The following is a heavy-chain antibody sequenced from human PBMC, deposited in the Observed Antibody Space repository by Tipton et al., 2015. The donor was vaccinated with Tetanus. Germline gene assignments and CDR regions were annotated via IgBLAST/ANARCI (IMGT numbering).Heavy chain of an antibody. CDR2: IWYDGSDR. Sequence: SGFTFSSYGMHWVRQAPGKGLEWVSVIWYDGSDRYYADSVKGRFTISRDNSKNTLYLQMNSLRAEDAAVYYCAREADCSGGSCYSGDFDYWGQGTLVTVSS. J-gene: IGHJ4*02. V-gene: IGHV3-33*01. D-gene: IGHD2-15*01. CDR3: AREADCSGGSCYSGDFDY. CDR1: GFTFSSYG.